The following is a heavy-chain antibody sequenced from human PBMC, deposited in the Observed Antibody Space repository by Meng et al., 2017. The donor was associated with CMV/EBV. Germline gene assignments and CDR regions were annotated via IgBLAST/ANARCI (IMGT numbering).Heavy chain of an antibody. CDR1: GGSISSGSYY. D-gene: IGHD3-3*01. Sequence: VQLQEPGPGLVKPSQTLSLTCTVSGGSISSGSYYWSWIRQPAGKGLEWIGRIYTSGSTNYNPSLKSRVTISVDTSKNQFSLKLSSVTAADTAVYYCAREAQLRFFGNPFDPWGQGTLVTVSS. CDR3: AREAQLRFFGNPFDP. V-gene: IGHV4-61*02. CDR2: IYTSGST. J-gene: IGHJ5*02.